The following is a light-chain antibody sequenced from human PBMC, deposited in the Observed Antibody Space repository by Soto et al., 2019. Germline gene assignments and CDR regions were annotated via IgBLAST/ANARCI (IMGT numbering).Light chain of an antibody. CDR3: QQRSDWPLT. CDR1: QSVSSY. V-gene: IGKV3-11*01. J-gene: IGKJ4*01. Sequence: EIVLTQSPATPSLSPGERGTLSCRASQSVSSYLAWYQQKPGQAPRLLIYDASNRATGIPARFSGSGSGTDFTLTISSLEPEDFAVYYCQQRSDWPLTFGGGTKVEIK. CDR2: DAS.